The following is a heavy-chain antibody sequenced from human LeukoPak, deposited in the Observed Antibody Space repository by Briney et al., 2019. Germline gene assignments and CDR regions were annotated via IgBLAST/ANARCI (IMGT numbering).Heavy chain of an antibody. J-gene: IGHJ5*02. CDR1: GFTFRNHA. CDR2: ISGSGDST. Sequence: GGSLRLSCSASGFTFRNHAMSWVRQAPGKGLEWVSGISGSGDSTYYVDSVKGRFTISRDNSKNTLYLQMNSLRAEETAVYYCVRQYSTLTDLTWFDPWGQGTLVAVSS. V-gene: IGHV3-23*01. D-gene: IGHD4-17*01. CDR3: VRQYSTLTDLTWFDP.